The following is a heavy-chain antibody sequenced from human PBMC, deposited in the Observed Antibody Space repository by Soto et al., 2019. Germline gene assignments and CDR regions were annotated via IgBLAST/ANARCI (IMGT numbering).Heavy chain of an antibody. D-gene: IGHD5-12*01. Sequence: QVQLVQSGAEVKKPGASVKVSRKASGYTFTSYAMHWVRQAPGQRLEWMGWINAGNGNTKYSQKFQGRVTITRDTSASTAYMELSSLRSEDTAVYYCASWANGVATTGDDAFDIWGQGTMVTVSS. CDR3: ASWANGVATTGDDAFDI. J-gene: IGHJ3*02. V-gene: IGHV1-3*01. CDR2: INAGNGNT. CDR1: GYTFTSYA.